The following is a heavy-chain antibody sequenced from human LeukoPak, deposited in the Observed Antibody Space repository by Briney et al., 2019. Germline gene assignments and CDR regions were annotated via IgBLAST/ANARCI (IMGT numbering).Heavy chain of an antibody. J-gene: IGHJ3*02. Sequence: ASVKVSCKASGYTFIGYYMYWVRQAPEQGPEWMGWINPNSGGTNYAQKFQGRVTMTRDTSISTAYMELSRLRSDDTAVYYCARKYGDYNAELAFDIWGQGTMVTVSS. CDR2: INPNSGGT. V-gene: IGHV1-2*02. D-gene: IGHD4-17*01. CDR3: ARKYGDYNAELAFDI. CDR1: GYTFIGYY.